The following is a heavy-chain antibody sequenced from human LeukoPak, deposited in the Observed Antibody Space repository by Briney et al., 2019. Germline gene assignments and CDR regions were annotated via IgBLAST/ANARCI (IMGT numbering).Heavy chain of an antibody. CDR3: AKDEYSESHHFDY. V-gene: IGHV3-30-3*01. Sequence: GRSLRLSCAASGFTFSSYAMHWVRQAPGKGLEWVAVISYDGSNKYYADSVKGRFTISRDNAKNSLFLQMNSLRAEDTALYYCAKDEYSESHHFDYWGQGTLVTVSS. J-gene: IGHJ4*02. D-gene: IGHD5-18*01. CDR2: ISYDGSNK. CDR1: GFTFSSYA.